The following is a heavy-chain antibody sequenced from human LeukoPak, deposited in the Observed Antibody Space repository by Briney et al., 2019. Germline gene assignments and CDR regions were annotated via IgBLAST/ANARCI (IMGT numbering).Heavy chain of an antibody. J-gene: IGHJ5*02. CDR3: ARAEDQGRYFDWLPGFDP. CDR1: GGTFSSYA. CDR2: ILPIFGTA. D-gene: IGHD3-9*01. Sequence: ASVKVSCKASGGTFSSYAISWVRQAPGQGLGWMEGILPIFGTAIYAQHFQGRLTITADESTNSAYMELNRLRSDDTAVYYCARAEDQGRYFDWLPGFDPWGQGTLVTVSS. V-gene: IGHV1-69*13.